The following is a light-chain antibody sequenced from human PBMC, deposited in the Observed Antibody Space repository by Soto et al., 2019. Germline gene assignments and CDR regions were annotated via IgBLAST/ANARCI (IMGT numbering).Light chain of an antibody. CDR2: GAS. CDR3: QHGYSTPLT. Sequence: EIILTQSPASLSVSPGERATLSCRASQSVNNNLAWYQQKPGQAPRLLIYGASTRATGIPGRFRGSGSGTELTLTITSLQSEDFATYFCQHGYSTPLTFGGGTKVDIK. V-gene: IGKV3-15*01. CDR1: QSVNNN. J-gene: IGKJ4*01.